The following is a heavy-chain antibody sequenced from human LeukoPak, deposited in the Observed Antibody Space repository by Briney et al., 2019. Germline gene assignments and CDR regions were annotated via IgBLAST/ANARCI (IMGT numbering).Heavy chain of an antibody. V-gene: IGHV4-38-2*02. J-gene: IGHJ4*02. CDR2: IYRTGST. Sequence: PSETLSLTCTVSSYSITSGYHWGWVRQPPGKGLEWIGSIYRTGSTYYSPSLKSRVTISVDRAKNQFSLKLSSVTAADTAVYYCTRVNWNPDYWGRGTLVTVFS. CDR1: SYSITSGYH. D-gene: IGHD1-20*01. CDR3: TRVNWNPDY.